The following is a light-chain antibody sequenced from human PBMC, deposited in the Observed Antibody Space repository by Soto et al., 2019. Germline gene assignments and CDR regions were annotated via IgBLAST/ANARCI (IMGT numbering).Light chain of an antibody. CDR2: GVT. J-gene: IGLJ2*01. Sequence: QSALTQPASVSGSPGQSITISCTGTSSDVGGYNYVSWYQQQTGKAPKLMIYGVTNRPSGVSNRFSGSKSGNTASLTISGLQAEDEADYYCSSYTSSTTLSVVFGGGTKLTVL. CDR3: SSYTSSTTLSVV. CDR1: SSDVGGYNY. V-gene: IGLV2-14*01.